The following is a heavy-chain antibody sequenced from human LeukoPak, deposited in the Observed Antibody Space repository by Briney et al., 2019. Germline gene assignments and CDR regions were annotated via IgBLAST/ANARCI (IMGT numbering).Heavy chain of an antibody. D-gene: IGHD3-3*01. CDR2: ISGSGGST. CDR1: GFTFSSYA. V-gene: IGHV3-23*01. J-gene: IGHJ4*02. Sequence: PGGSLRLSCAASGFTFSSYAMSWVHQAPGKGLEWVSAISGSGGSTYYADSVKGRFTISRDNSKNTLYLQMNSLRAEDTAVYYCAKDDSYDFWSGYAPLDYWGQGTLVTVSS. CDR3: AKDDSYDFWSGYAPLDY.